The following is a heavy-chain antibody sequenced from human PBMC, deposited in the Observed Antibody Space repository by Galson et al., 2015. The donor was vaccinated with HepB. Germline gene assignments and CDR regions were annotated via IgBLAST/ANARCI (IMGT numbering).Heavy chain of an antibody. CDR2: ISYDGSNK. J-gene: IGHJ6*02. V-gene: IGHV3-30-3*01. CDR3: ARVPTSGWYGPSGNYGMDV. Sequence: SLRLSCAASGFTFSSYAMHWVRQAPGKGLEWVAVISYDGSNKYYADSVNGRFTISRDNSKNTLYLQMNSLRAEDTAVYYCARVPTSGWYGPSGNYGMDVWGQGTTVTVSS. CDR1: GFTFSSYA. D-gene: IGHD6-19*01.